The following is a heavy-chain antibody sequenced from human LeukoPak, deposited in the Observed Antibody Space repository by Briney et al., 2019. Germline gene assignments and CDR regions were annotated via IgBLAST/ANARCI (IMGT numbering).Heavy chain of an antibody. J-gene: IGHJ4*02. Sequence: GTSLRLSCATSGFTFRTSDVHWVRQAPGKGLEWVALMSSDGINTYYADSVKGRLTVSRDSSKDILYLQMNSLRADDTAIYYCAKDHAGSGRAFEYWGQGTLVSVSS. CDR3: AKDHAGSGRAFEY. CDR1: GFTFRTSD. D-gene: IGHD3-10*01. CDR2: MSSDGINT. V-gene: IGHV3-30*04.